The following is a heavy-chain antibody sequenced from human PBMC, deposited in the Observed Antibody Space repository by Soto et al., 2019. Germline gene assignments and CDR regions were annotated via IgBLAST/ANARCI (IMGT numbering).Heavy chain of an antibody. Sequence: KPSETLSLTCAVSGYSLTSGYYCGWIRQPPGKGLEWIGSIYHSGDTYYNPSLKSRVTISVDTSKNHFSLKLTSVTAADTAVYYSARARIVVAGTIVDYWGQGTLVTVSS. V-gene: IGHV4-38-2*01. CDR1: GYSLTSGYY. CDR2: IYHSGDT. D-gene: IGHD6-19*01. CDR3: ARARIVVAGTIVDY. J-gene: IGHJ4*02.